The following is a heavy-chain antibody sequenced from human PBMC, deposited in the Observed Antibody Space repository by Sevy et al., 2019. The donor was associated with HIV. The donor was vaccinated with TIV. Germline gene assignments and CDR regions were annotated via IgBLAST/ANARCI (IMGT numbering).Heavy chain of an antibody. Sequence: GSLRLSCAASGFTFSSYSMNWVRQAPGKGLEWVSSISSSSSYIYYADSVKGRFTISRDNAKNSLYLQMNSLRAEDTAVYYCARDYSIFGVVIIEDYYYYGMDVWGQGTTVTVSS. CDR2: ISSSSSYI. D-gene: IGHD3-3*01. CDR1: GFTFSSYS. V-gene: IGHV3-21*01. CDR3: ARDYSIFGVVIIEDYYYYGMDV. J-gene: IGHJ6*02.